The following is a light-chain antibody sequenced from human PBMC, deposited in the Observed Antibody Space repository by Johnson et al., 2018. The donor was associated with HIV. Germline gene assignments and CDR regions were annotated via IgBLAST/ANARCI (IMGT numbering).Light chain of an antibody. CDR1: SSNIGNNY. CDR2: DNN. J-gene: IGLJ1*01. V-gene: IGLV1-51*01. CDR3: VTWDCSLIAHTYV. Sequence: HSVLTQPPSVSAAPGQKVTISCSGSSSNIGNNYVSWYQQLPGTAPKLLIYDNNKRPSGSPDRFYGAKYGTSATLGMTGLQTGDEAYYYCVTWDCSLIAHTYVFVTGTKVTVL.